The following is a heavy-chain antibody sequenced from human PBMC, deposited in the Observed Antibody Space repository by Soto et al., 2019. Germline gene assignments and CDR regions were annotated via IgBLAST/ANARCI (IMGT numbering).Heavy chain of an antibody. D-gene: IGHD3-22*01. CDR3: ARPDRGPWDY. CDR1: GFTFSSYE. J-gene: IGHJ4*02. V-gene: IGHV3-48*03. Sequence: EVQLVESGGGLVQPGGSLRLSCAASGFTFSSYELNWVRQAPGKGLEWVSYISSSGSTIYYADSVKGRFTISRDNAKNSLYLQMNSLRAEDTAVYYCARPDRGPWDYWGQGTLVTVSS. CDR2: ISSSGSTI.